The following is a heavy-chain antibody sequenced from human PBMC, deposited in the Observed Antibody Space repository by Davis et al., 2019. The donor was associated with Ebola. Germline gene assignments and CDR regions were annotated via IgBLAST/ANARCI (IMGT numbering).Heavy chain of an antibody. CDR2: IYDSGRT. Sequence: PSETLSLTCTVSDASISGHYWNWVRQPPGKGLEWIGIIYDSGRTNYNPSLKSRVTISVDTSKKQFSLKLSSVTAADTAVYYCARVRRNYGDYLNDAFDIWGQGTMVTVSS. CDR1: DASISGHY. V-gene: IGHV4-59*11. J-gene: IGHJ3*02. D-gene: IGHD4-17*01. CDR3: ARVRRNYGDYLNDAFDI.